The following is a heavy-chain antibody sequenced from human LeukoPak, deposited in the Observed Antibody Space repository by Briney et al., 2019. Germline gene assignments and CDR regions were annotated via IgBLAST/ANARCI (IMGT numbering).Heavy chain of an antibody. CDR1: GGSISSHY. V-gene: IGHV4-59*11. CDR2: IYYSGST. CDR3: ANLHYVSSGSNFDY. J-gene: IGHJ4*02. Sequence: SETLSLTCTVSGGSISSHYWSWVRQPPGKGLEWIGHIYYSGSTNYNPSLKSRVIISVDTSKKQFSLKLKSVTAADTAVYYCANLHYVSSGSNFDYWGQGTLVTVSS. D-gene: IGHD3-22*01.